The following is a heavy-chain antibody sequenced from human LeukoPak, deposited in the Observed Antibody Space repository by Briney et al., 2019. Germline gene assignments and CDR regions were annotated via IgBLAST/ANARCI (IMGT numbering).Heavy chain of an antibody. CDR3: AREGGNYYDSSDPTGSFDY. Sequence: SVKVSCKASGGTFSSYAISWVRQAPGQGLEWMGGIIPIFGTANYAQKFQGRVTITADESTSTAYMELSSLRSEDTAVYYCAREGGNYYDSSDPTGSFDYWGQGTLVTVSS. CDR2: IIPIFGTA. V-gene: IGHV1-69*13. D-gene: IGHD3-22*01. J-gene: IGHJ4*02. CDR1: GGTFSSYA.